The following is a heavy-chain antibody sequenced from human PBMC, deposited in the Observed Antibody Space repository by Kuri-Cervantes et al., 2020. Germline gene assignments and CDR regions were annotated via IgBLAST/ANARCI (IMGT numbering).Heavy chain of an antibody. CDR2: ISYDGSNK. Sequence: GESLKISCAASGFTFSSYAMHWVRQAPGKGLEWVAVISYDGSNKYYADSVKGRFTISRDNSKNTLYLQMNSLRAEDTAVYYCAKDEAMVRGGYYYYYGMDVWGQGTTVTVSS. V-gene: IGHV3-30-3*01. CDR3: AKDEAMVRGGYYYYYGMDV. CDR1: GFTFSSYA. D-gene: IGHD3-10*01. J-gene: IGHJ6*02.